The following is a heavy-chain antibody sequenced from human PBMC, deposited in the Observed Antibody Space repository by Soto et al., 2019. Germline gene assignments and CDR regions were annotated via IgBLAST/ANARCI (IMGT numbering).Heavy chain of an antibody. CDR3: ARERFQVISDGMDV. D-gene: IGHD2-21*01. CDR1: GYTFTGYY. CDR2: INPETGGT. Sequence: ASVKVSCKASGYTFTGYYVHWVREAPGQGLEWMGLINPETGGTSYAQKFQGRVTLSRDTSINTAYLELSSLRFDDAAVYFCARERFQVISDGMDVWGQGTTVTVSS. V-gene: IGHV1-2*02. J-gene: IGHJ6*02.